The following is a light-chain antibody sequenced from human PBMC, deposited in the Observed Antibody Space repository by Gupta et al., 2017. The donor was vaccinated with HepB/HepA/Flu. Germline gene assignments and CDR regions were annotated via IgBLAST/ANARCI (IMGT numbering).Light chain of an antibody. Sequence: SSELTQPPSVSVSPGQTASITCSGDKLGDKYACWYQQKPGQSPVLVIYQDSKRPSGIPERFSGSNSGNKATLTISGTQAMEEADDYCQAWDSSTGVFGGGTKLTVL. V-gene: IGLV3-1*01. CDR2: QDS. CDR1: KLGDKY. CDR3: QAWDSSTGV. J-gene: IGLJ2*01.